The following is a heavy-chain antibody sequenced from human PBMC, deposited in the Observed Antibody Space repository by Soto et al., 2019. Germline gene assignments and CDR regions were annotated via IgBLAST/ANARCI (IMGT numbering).Heavy chain of an antibody. J-gene: IGHJ1*01. V-gene: IGHV1-18*01. CDR2: ISAYNGKT. D-gene: IGHD4-17*01. Sequence: QVQLVQSGAEVKRPGASVKVSCKASGYTFTGYAFSWVRQAPGQGLEWMGWISAYNGKTIYSQKFQGRVTMTTDTSTTTAYLEVRSLRSDDAAVYYCARCSSGYGDDGLSLKYLGQGTLVTVSS. CDR1: GYTFTGYA. CDR3: ARCSSGYGDDGLSLKY.